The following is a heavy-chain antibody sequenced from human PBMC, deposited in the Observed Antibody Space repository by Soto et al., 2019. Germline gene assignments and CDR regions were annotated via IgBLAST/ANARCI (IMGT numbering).Heavy chain of an antibody. CDR3: TIDPDSDYDYVWGSYRQGYFDY. J-gene: IGHJ4*02. CDR1: GFTFSNAW. V-gene: IGHV3-15*07. CDR2: IKSKTDGGTT. Sequence: EVQLVESGGGLVKPGGSLRLSCAASGFTFSNAWMNWVRQAPGKGLEWVGRIKSKTDGGTTDYAAPVKGRFTISRDDSKNTLYLQMNSLKTEDTAVYYCTIDPDSDYDYVWGSYRQGYFDYWGQGTLVTVSS. D-gene: IGHD3-16*02.